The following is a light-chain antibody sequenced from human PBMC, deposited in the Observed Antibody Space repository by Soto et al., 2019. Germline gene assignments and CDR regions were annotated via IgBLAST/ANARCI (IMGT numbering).Light chain of an antibody. CDR2: EVY. V-gene: IGLV2-8*01. Sequence: QSALTQPPAASGSPGQSVNISRTGTSSDFGYYNYVSWFQQHPGKGPKLIIYEVYKRPSGVPDRFSGSKSGNTASLTVSGLQAEDEADYYCSSHAGYNNFYVFGTGTKVTVL. CDR1: SSDFGYYNY. J-gene: IGLJ1*01. CDR3: SSHAGYNNFYV.